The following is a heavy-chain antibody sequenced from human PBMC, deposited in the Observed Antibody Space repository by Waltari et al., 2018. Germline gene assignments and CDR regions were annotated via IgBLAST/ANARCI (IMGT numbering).Heavy chain of an antibody. CDR2: VYWDDNK. D-gene: IGHD3-9*01. Sequence: QLPLTESGPTLVKPTQTLTLTCAFSGFSFSTSGVGVGWIRQPPGKALEWLALVYWDDNKRYSPSLKGRLTITKDTSEDQVGLTMTNMDPVDTATYFCAHRPSHYDIFSGYYNYFDDWGQGILVTVSS. V-gene: IGHV2-5*02. CDR3: AHRPSHYDIFSGYYNYFDD. CDR1: GFSFSTSGVG. J-gene: IGHJ4*02.